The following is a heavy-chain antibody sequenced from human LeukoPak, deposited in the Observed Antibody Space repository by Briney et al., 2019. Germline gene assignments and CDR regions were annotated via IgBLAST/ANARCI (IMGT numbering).Heavy chain of an antibody. CDR3: ATAQYSSSWNWFDP. Sequence: ASVKVSCKVSGYTLTELSMHWVRQAPGKGLEWMGGFDPEDGETIYAQKFQGRVTMTEDTSTDTAYMGLSSLRSEDTAVYYCATAQYSSSWNWFDPWGQGTLVTVSS. V-gene: IGHV1-24*01. J-gene: IGHJ5*02. CDR1: GYTLTELS. D-gene: IGHD6-13*01. CDR2: FDPEDGET.